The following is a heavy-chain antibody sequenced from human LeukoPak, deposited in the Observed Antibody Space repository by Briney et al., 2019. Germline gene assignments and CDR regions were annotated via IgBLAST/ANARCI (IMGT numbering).Heavy chain of an antibody. V-gene: IGHV4-61*02. CDR3: AREIAAAGTGGDY. Sequence: PSETLSLTCTVSGGSISSGSYYWSWIRQPAGKGLEWIGRIYTSGSTNYNPSLKSRVTISVDTSKNQFSLKLSSVTAADTAVYYCAREIAAAGTGGDYWGQGTLVTVSS. D-gene: IGHD6-13*01. CDR2: IYTSGST. CDR1: GGSISSGSYY. J-gene: IGHJ4*02.